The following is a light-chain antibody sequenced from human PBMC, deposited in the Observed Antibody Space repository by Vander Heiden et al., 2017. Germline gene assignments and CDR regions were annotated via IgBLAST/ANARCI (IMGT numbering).Light chain of an antibody. J-gene: IGLJ3*02. CDR1: SSNIGSNT. V-gene: IGLV1-44*01. CDR3: AAWDDSLNGLWV. CDR2: SNN. Sequence: QSVLTQPPSASGTPGPRVTISCSGSSSNIGSNTVNWYQQLPGTAPKLLIYSNNQRPSGVPDRFSGSKSGTSASLAISGLQSEDEADYYCAAWDDSLNGLWVFGGGTKLTGL.